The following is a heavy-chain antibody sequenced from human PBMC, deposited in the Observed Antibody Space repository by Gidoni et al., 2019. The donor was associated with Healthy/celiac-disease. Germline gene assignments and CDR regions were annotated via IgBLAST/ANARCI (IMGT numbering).Heavy chain of an antibody. CDR2: IWYDGSNK. CDR1: GFTFSSSG. D-gene: IGHD6-19*01. CDR3: ARDWDHSSGWYGGARAFDI. Sequence: QVQLVESGGGVVQPGRSLRLSCAASGFTFSSSGMHWVRQAPGKGLEWVAVIWYDGSNKYYADSVKGRFTISRDNSKNTLYLQMNSLRAEDTAVYYCARDWDHSSGWYGGARAFDIWGQGTMVTVSS. V-gene: IGHV3-33*01. J-gene: IGHJ3*02.